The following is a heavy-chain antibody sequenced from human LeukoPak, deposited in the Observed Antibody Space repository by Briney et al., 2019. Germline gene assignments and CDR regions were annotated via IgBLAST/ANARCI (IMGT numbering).Heavy chain of an antibody. CDR2: IYHSGST. J-gene: IGHJ6*03. V-gene: IGHV4-59*12. D-gene: IGHD6-19*01. CDR3: ARVTVAGTYYYYYMDV. CDR1: GGSISSYY. Sequence: SETLSLTCTVSGGSISSYYWSWIRQPPGKGLEWIGYIYHSGSTYYNPSLKSRVTISVDRSKNQFSLKLSSVTAADTAVYYCARVTVAGTYYYYYMDVWGKGTTVTVSS.